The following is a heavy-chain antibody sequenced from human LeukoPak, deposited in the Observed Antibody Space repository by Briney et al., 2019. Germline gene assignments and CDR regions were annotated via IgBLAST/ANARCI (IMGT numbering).Heavy chain of an antibody. J-gene: IGHJ3*02. V-gene: IGHV4-30-2*02. CDR1: GDSISTGGYY. Sequence: SETLSLTCTVSGDSISTGGYYWSWIRQPPGKGLEWIGYIYHSGSTYYNPSLKSRVAISVDRSRNQFSLKLSSVTAADTAVYYCARNVEYAFDIWGKGTTVTVSS. CDR2: IYHSGST. D-gene: IGHD1-1*01. CDR3: ARNVEYAFDI.